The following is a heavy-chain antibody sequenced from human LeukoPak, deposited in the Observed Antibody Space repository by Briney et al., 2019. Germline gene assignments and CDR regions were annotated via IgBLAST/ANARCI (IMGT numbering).Heavy chain of an antibody. D-gene: IGHD2-15*01. Sequence: ASVKVSCKASGGTFSSYAISWVRQAPGQGLEWMGGIIPIFGTANYAQKFQGRVTITADKSTSTAYMELSSLRSEDTAVYYCARDLGRYCSGGSCYYYYSMDVWGKGTTVTISS. CDR1: GGTFSSYA. V-gene: IGHV1-69*06. CDR3: ARDLGRYCSGGSCYYYYSMDV. J-gene: IGHJ6*03. CDR2: IIPIFGTA.